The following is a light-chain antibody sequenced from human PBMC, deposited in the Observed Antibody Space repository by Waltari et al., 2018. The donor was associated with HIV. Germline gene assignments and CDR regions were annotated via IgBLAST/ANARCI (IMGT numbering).Light chain of an antibody. J-gene: IGLJ3*02. CDR3: SSWDTRLNGWM. V-gene: IGLV10-54*01. Sequence: LKHHQGRPPKLLSYRGNNRPSGVPDRFSASTSGKTASLNITGLQAEDEADYYCSSWDTRLNGWMFGGGTHLTVL. CDR2: RGN.